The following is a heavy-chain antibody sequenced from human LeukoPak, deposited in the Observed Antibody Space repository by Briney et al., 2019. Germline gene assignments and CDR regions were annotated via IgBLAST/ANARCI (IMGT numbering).Heavy chain of an antibody. Sequence: GGSLRLSCAASGFTFSSYAMSWVRQAPGKGLEWVSAISGSGGSTYYADSVKGRFTISRDNAKNSLYLQMNSLRAEDTAIYYCARDNLAAAGDDNFDIWGQGTMVTVSS. CDR1: GFTFSSYA. V-gene: IGHV3-23*01. CDR2: ISGSGGST. D-gene: IGHD6-13*01. CDR3: ARDNLAAAGDDNFDI. J-gene: IGHJ3*02.